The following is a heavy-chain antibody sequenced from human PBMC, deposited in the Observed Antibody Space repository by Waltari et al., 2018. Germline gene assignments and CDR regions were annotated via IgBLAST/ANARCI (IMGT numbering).Heavy chain of an antibody. J-gene: IGHJ4*02. D-gene: IGHD1-1*01. CDR3: AKAKTTGDGRHFDD. V-gene: IGHV3-23*01. CDR2: ISATGTRT. CDR1: GFPFATHA. Sequence: EVNLLESGGGLIQPGGSLRLSCAGSGFPFATHAKNWVRQAPGNGLEWVSHISATGTRTYYATSVQGRFTVSRDNSKNTLYLQMHNLGVEDTALYYCAKAKTTGDGRHFDDWGQGTLVTVSS.